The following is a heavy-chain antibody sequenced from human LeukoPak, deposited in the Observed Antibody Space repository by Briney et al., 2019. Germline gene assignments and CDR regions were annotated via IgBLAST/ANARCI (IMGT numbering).Heavy chain of an antibody. CDR3: ARDLGYCSSTSCQPVGNFQH. CDR1: GFIFSNYW. Sequence: GGSLRLSYATSGFIFSNYWMHWVRQAPGKGLVWVSRINTDGSSTNYADSVKGRFTISRDNAKNMLYLQMNSLRAEDTAVYYCARDLGYCSSTSCQPVGNFQHWGQGALVTVSS. J-gene: IGHJ1*01. V-gene: IGHV3-74*01. D-gene: IGHD2-2*01. CDR2: INTDGSST.